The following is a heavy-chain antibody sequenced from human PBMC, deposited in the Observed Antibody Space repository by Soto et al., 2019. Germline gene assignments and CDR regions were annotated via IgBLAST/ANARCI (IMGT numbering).Heavy chain of an antibody. Sequence: VRLQLLSCTACRFSLCIYVINGFLKTTGKGLEWVSFIDLSGTTTYYRDSVKGRFTIFKDKSMNTVYLQMNSLTVEDAAVYYCTKDRVPDGIYSFDYWGQGALVTVSS. CDR1: RFSLCIYV. V-gene: IGHV3-23*03. CDR3: TKDRVPDGIYSFDY. J-gene: IGHJ4*02. D-gene: IGHD2-15*01. CDR2: IDLSGTTT.